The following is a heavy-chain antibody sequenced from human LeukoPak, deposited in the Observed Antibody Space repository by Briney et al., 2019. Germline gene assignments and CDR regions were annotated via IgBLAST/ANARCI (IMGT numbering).Heavy chain of an antibody. CDR1: GFTFSSYG. D-gene: IGHD3-10*01. V-gene: IGHV3-30*03. J-gene: IGHJ6*02. CDR3: ARDGVRGISPSGIHYGMDV. CDR2: ISYNGSNK. Sequence: GGSLRLSCAASGFTFSSYGMHWVRQAPGKGLEWVAVISYNGSNKYYADSVKGRFTISRDNSKNTLYLQMNSLRAEDTAVYYCARDGVRGISPSGIHYGMDVWGQGTTVTVSS.